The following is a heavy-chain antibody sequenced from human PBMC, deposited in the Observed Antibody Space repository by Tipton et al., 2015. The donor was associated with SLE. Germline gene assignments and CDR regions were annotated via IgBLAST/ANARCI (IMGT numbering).Heavy chain of an antibody. Sequence: TLSLTCTVSGGSISSGSYYWSWIRQPAGKGLEWIGHIYTSGSTNYNPSLKSRVTISVDTSKNQFSLKLSSVTAADTAVYYCARDGGHIVSGFDIWGQGTMVTVSS. V-gene: IGHV4-61*09. D-gene: IGHD2-21*01. CDR2: IYTSGST. J-gene: IGHJ3*02. CDR3: ARDGGHIVSGFDI. CDR1: GGSISSGSYY.